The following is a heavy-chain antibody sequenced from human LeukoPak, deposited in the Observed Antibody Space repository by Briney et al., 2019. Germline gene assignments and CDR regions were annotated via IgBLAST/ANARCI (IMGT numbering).Heavy chain of an antibody. CDR1: GGSISSYY. Sequence: SKTLSLTCTVSGGSISSYYWSWIRQPPGKGLVWIGYISHTGSTKYNPSLKSRVTISVDTSKNRISMNVTSVTAADTAVYYCAKERSSWAFDIWGQGTMVTVSS. CDR2: ISHTGST. V-gene: IGHV4-59*12. CDR3: AKERSSWAFDI. D-gene: IGHD6-6*01. J-gene: IGHJ3*02.